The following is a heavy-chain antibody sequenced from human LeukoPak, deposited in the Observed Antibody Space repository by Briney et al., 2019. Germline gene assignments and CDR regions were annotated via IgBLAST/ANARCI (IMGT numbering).Heavy chain of an antibody. CDR3: ARVYSSSFVSV. D-gene: IGHD6-13*01. CDR1: GFTFSDYY. J-gene: IGHJ4*02. CDR2: ISSSSSYT. V-gene: IGHV3-11*06. Sequence: GGSLRLSCAASGFTFSDYYMSWIRPAPGKGLEWVSYISSSSSYTNYADSVKGRFTISRDNAKNSLYLQMNSLRAEDTAVYYCARVYSSSFVSVWGQGTLVTVSS.